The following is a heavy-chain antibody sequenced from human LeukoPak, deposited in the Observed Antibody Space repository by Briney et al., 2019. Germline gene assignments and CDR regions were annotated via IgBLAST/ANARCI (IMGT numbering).Heavy chain of an antibody. V-gene: IGHV1-69*08. Sequence: ASVEVSCKASGGTLSSYSISWVRQAPGQGLEWMGRVIPMFTTANYAQDFQGRVTMTADKSTSTAYMELISLRSEDTAVYYCAREAKTSNWTSVSYFDYWGQGTLVTVSS. CDR2: VIPMFTTA. D-gene: IGHD1-20*01. CDR1: GGTLSSYS. CDR3: AREAKTSNWTSVSYFDY. J-gene: IGHJ4*02.